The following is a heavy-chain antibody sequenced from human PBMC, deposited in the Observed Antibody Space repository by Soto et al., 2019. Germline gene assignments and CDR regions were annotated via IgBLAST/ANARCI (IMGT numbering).Heavy chain of an antibody. CDR2: IYYNGDT. D-gene: IGHD1-1*01. CDR1: GGSISAAAYY. CDR3: ARGDWNDYYFDY. Sequence: PSETLSLTCGVSGGSISAAAYYWIWIRHLPGKGLEWIGYIYYNGDTYYNPSLERRVTISLDTSKNQFSLELTSVTAADTAVYYCARGDWNDYYFDYWGQGTLVTVSS. V-gene: IGHV4-31*11. J-gene: IGHJ4*02.